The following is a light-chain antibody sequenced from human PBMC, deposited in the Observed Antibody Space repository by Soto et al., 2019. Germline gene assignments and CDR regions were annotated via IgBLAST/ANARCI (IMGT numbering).Light chain of an antibody. CDR1: QGVTPAY. CDR2: GAS. Sequence: EIVLTQSPGTLSLSPGERATLSCRASQGVTPAYLAWYQHKPGQAPRPLIYGASNRATGIPDRFSGSGSGTHITITISILEPEHFAVCSCKQYRGSPRFTFDPGTRVDF. CDR3: KQYRGSPRFT. V-gene: IGKV3-20*01. J-gene: IGKJ3*01.